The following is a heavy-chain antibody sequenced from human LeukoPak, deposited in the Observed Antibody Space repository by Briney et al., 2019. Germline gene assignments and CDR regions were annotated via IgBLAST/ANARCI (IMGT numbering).Heavy chain of an antibody. D-gene: IGHD3-10*01. J-gene: IGHJ4*02. CDR3: ARQEDSRYYGSGSYPFDY. CDR2: FYTSGST. CDR1: GASISSGSYY. Sequence: SETLSLTCTVSGASISSGSYYWSWIRQPAGKGLEWIGRFYTSGSTNYNPSLKSRVTISVDTSKNQFSLKLSSVTAADTAVYYCARQEDSRYYGSGSYPFDYWGQGTLVTVSS. V-gene: IGHV4-61*02.